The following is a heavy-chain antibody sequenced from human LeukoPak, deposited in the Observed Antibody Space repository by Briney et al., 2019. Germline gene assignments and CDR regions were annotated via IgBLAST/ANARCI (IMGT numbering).Heavy chain of an antibody. D-gene: IGHD2-15*01. CDR1: GGSVSGYY. Sequence: SETLPLTCVVSGGSVSGYYWGWIRQPPGRGLEWIGYVYYSGSTNYNPSFKSRITISVDTSRNQFSLQLSSVTAADTAVYYCARIHRYCSGGACYVLDNWGQGTLVAVSS. CDR2: VYYSGST. J-gene: IGHJ4*02. V-gene: IGHV4-59*02. CDR3: ARIHRYCSGGACYVLDN.